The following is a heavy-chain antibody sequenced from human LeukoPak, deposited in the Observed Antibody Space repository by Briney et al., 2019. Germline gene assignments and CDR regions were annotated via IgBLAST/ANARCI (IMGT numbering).Heavy chain of an antibody. Sequence: GASVKVSCKTSGFTFTGYYIHWVRQAPGQGFEWIGWINPDSGGADYAQKFQGRVTMTRDTSISTVYMELRSLRSDDTAVYYCARDLYYDSSGYSHYWGQGTLVTVSS. V-gene: IGHV1-2*02. CDR1: GFTFTGYY. J-gene: IGHJ4*02. CDR2: INPDSGGA. CDR3: ARDLYYDSSGYSHY. D-gene: IGHD3-22*01.